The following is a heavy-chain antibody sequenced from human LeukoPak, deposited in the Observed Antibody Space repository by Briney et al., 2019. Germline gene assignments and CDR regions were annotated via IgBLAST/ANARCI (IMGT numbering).Heavy chain of an antibody. D-gene: IGHD7-27*01. J-gene: IGHJ4*02. CDR1: GFTFSSYW. CDR2: IKQDGSDE. Sequence: GGSLRLSCAASGFTFSSYWMTWVRQAPGKGLEWVANIKQDGSDEYYVDSVKGRFTVSRDNAKNSLYLQMNSLRAEDTAVYYCAKDQTGETGFFDYWGQGTLVTVSS. CDR3: AKDQTGETGFFDY. V-gene: IGHV3-7*03.